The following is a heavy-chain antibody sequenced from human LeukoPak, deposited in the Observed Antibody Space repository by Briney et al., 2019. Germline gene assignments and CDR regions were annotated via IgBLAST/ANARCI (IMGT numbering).Heavy chain of an antibody. CDR3: AKDNVKVTTIRRVPHYMDV. V-gene: IGHV3-64*01. Sequence: PGGSLRLSCAASGFTFSSYAMHWVRQAPGKGLEYVSAISSNGGSTYYANSVKGRFTISRDNSKNTLYLQMSSLTAEDTAVYYCAKDNVKVTTIRRVPHYMDVWGKGATVTISS. D-gene: IGHD5-12*01. J-gene: IGHJ6*03. CDR2: ISSNGGST. CDR1: GFTFSSYA.